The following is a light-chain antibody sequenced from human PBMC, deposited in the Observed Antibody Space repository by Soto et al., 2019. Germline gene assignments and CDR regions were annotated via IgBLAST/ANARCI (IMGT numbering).Light chain of an antibody. V-gene: IGKV3-15*01. CDR2: RAS. J-gene: IGKJ1*01. CDR1: QSVSSD. Sequence: EIVMTQSPATLSVSPGERATLSCRASQSVSSDLAWYQQRSGQAPRLLISRASTRATGIPARFSGSGSGTEFTLTISRLQSEDFAVYYCQQYSDWPRTFGQGTKVEFK. CDR3: QQYSDWPRT.